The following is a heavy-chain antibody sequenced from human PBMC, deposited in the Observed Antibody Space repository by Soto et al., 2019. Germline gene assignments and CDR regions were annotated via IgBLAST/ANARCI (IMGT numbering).Heavy chain of an antibody. CDR2: ISGSGGST. D-gene: IGHD2-15*01. Sequence: GGSLRLSCAASGFTFSSYAMSWVRQAPGKGLERVSAISGSGGSTYYADSVKGRFTISRDNSKNTLYLQMNSLRAEDTAVYYCAKDAAFGYCSGGSCYSFDYWGQGTLVTVSS. CDR1: GFTFSSYA. V-gene: IGHV3-23*01. J-gene: IGHJ4*02. CDR3: AKDAAFGYCSGGSCYSFDY.